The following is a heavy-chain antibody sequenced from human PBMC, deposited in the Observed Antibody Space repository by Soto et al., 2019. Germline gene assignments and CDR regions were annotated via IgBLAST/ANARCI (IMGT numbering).Heavy chain of an antibody. CDR3: ATRPHSSSFPYYFDF. CDR2: INAGNGNT. Sequence: QVQLVQSGAAVKKPGASVKVSCKASGYTFTSYAMHWVRQAPGQRLEWMGWINAGNGNTKYSQKFQGRVTITRDTSASTAYMELSSLRSEDTAVYYCATRPHSSSFPYYFDFWGQGTLVTVSS. D-gene: IGHD6-13*01. J-gene: IGHJ4*02. V-gene: IGHV1-3*01. CDR1: GYTFTSYA.